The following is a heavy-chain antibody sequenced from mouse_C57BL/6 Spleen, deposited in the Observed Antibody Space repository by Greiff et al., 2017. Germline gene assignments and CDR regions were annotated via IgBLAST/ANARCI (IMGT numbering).Heavy chain of an antibody. Sequence: EVKLEESGGGLVQPGGSMKLSCVASGFTFSNYWMNWVRQSPEKGLEWVAQIRLKSDNYATHYAESVKGRFTISRDDSKSSVYLQMNNLRAEDTGIYYCTSLYYDYDGGGAYWGQGTLVTVSA. V-gene: IGHV6-3*01. CDR2: IRLKSDNYAT. J-gene: IGHJ3*01. D-gene: IGHD2-4*01. CDR1: GFTFSNYW. CDR3: TSLYYDYDGGGAY.